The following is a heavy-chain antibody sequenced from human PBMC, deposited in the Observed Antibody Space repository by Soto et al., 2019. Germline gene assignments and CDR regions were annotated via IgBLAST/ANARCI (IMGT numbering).Heavy chain of an antibody. CDR2: IIPTYGTE. CDR1: GATFSTTA. V-gene: IGHV1-69*13. CDR3: AGKAGVGVMTALEISYYCGLDV. Sequence: VASVKVSCKASGATFSTTAISWVRQAPGQGLEWMGGIIPTYGTENYAQKFQGRVTISADESTSTAYMELSGLTSDDSAVYYCAGKAGVGVMTALEISYYCGLDVWGQGTTVTASS. D-gene: IGHD6-13*01. J-gene: IGHJ6*02.